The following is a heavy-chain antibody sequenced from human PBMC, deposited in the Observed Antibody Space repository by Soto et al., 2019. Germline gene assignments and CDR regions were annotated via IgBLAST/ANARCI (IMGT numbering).Heavy chain of an antibody. CDR1: GFTFSSYW. D-gene: IGHD6-13*01. J-gene: IGHJ6*02. CDR2: IKQDGSEE. V-gene: IGHV3-7*01. Sequence: EVQLVESGGGLVQPGGSLRLSCVDSGFTFSSYWMSWVRQAPVKGLEWVGNIKQDGSEENYVDSVKGRFTISRDNAKNSMYLKMNSLRVEDTAVYYCASIAASGRGWDVWGQGTTVVVSS. CDR3: ASIAASGRGWDV.